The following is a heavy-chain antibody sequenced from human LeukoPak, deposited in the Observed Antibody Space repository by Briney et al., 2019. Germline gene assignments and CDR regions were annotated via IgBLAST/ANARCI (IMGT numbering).Heavy chain of an antibody. V-gene: IGHV3-64*01. CDR2: ISSNGGST. CDR3: ARDRVGGGVDY. Sequence: PGGSLRLSCAASGFTFSNYAMHWVRQAPGKGLEYVSAISSNGGSTYYANSVKGRFTISRDNSKNTLYLQMDSLRAEDMAVYYCARDRVGGGVDYWGRGSLVSVSS. D-gene: IGHD3-16*01. CDR1: GFTFSNYA. J-gene: IGHJ4*02.